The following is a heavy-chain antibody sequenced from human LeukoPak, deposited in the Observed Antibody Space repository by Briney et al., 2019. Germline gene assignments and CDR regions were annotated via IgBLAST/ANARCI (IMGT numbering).Heavy chain of an antibody. D-gene: IGHD1-26*01. Sequence: SETLSLTCSVSGGSISSSSYYWGWIRQPPGKGLEWIGSVYYSGSTYYNLSLKSRLTISVDTSKNQFSLKLSSVTAADTAAYYCARLSLIVGGIDYWGQGTLVTVSS. V-gene: IGHV4-39*01. J-gene: IGHJ4*02. CDR3: ARLSLIVGGIDY. CDR2: VYYSGST. CDR1: GGSISSSSYY.